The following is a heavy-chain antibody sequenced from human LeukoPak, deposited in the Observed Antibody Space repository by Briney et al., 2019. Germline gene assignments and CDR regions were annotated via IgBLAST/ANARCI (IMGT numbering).Heavy chain of an antibody. J-gene: IGHJ4*02. V-gene: IGHV3-23*01. CDR2: ICGSGGST. D-gene: IGHD4-17*01. Sequence: GGSLRLSCAASGFTFRSYAMSCVRQAPGKGLEWGSAICGSGGSTYYADSVKDRFTISRDNSKNTLYMQMNSLRAEDTAVYYSAKGAYGDYLNDDYWGQGTMVTVSS. CDR3: AKGAYGDYLNDDY. CDR1: GFTFRSYA.